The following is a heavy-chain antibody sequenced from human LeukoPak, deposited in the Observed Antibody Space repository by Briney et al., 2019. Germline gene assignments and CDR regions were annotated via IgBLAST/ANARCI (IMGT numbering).Heavy chain of an antibody. D-gene: IGHD2-15*01. Sequence: PGESLKISCRGSGYSFSHYWVGWIRQRPGKGLEWVSSISSGSSYIYYADSVKGRFTISRGNAKNSLYLQMNSLRAEDTALYYCARAICSGGSCYSPLLWGQGTLVTVSS. CDR1: GYSFSHYW. J-gene: IGHJ4*02. CDR3: ARAICSGGSCYSPLL. V-gene: IGHV3-21*01. CDR2: ISSGSSYI.